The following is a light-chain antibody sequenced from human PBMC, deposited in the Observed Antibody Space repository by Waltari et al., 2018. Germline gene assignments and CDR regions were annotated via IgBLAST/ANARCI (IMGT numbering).Light chain of an antibody. Sequence: QQRPCKAPKLMIYDVSYRPSGISSRFSGSKSGSTASLTIYGLQAEDEADYYCSSFTSASTVGVIFGGGTKLTVL. CDR2: DVS. J-gene: IGLJ2*01. CDR3: SSFTSASTVGVI. V-gene: IGLV2-14*03.